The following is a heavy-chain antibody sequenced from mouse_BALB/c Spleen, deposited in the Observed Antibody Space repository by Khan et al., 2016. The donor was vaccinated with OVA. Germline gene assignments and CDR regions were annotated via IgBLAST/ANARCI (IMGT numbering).Heavy chain of an antibody. J-gene: IGHJ3*01. CDR3: VRDEASHRNDDWFAS. D-gene: IGHD2-14*01. V-gene: IGHV1-4*01. Sequence: QVRLQQSGAELARPGASVKMSCKASGYTFTSYTIHWIKKRTGQGLEWIGYINPSNGYTNYNQKFKDKATLTTDKSSTTAYLQLSSLTSDDSAVYXCVRDEASHRNDDWFASWGQGTLVTVSA. CDR2: INPSNGYT. CDR1: GYTFTSYT.